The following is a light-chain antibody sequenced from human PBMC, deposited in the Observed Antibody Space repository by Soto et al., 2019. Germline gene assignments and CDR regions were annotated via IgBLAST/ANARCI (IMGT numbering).Light chain of an antibody. CDR3: CSYTSSNTFV. V-gene: IGLV2-14*01. Sequence: QSVLTQPASVSGSPGQSITISCTGTSSDVGHYNYVSWYQHHPGKTPKLMIYEVSNRPSGVSNRFSGSKSGNMASLTISGLQAEDEADYYCCSYTSSNTFVFGIGTKVTVL. CDR2: EVS. CDR1: SSDVGHYNY. J-gene: IGLJ1*01.